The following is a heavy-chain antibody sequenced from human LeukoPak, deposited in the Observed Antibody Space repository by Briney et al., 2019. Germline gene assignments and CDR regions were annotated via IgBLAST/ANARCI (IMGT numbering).Heavy chain of an antibody. CDR3: AKGGYSSGYTFDY. CDR1: GFTFSSYA. V-gene: IGHV3-23*01. CDR2: ISGSGGNT. D-gene: IGHD5-18*01. Sequence: GGSLRLSCAASGFTFSSYAMSWVRQAPGKGLEWVSTISGSGGNTYYADSVKGRFTISRDNPKNTLYLHMNSLRAEDTALYYCAKGGYSSGYTFDYWGQGTLVTVSS. J-gene: IGHJ4*02.